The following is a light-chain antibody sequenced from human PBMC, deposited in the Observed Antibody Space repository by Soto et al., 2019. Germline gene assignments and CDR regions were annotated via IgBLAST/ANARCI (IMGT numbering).Light chain of an antibody. CDR1: QSVSSN. J-gene: IGKJ1*01. CDR2: GAS. Sequence: EIVITQSPATLSVSPGERATLSCRASQSVSSNLAWYQQKPGQAPRLLIYGASIRATGIPARFSGSGSGTEFTLTISSLQSEDFAVYYCQQYNNWPPWTFGQGTKV. V-gene: IGKV3-15*01. CDR3: QQYNNWPPWT.